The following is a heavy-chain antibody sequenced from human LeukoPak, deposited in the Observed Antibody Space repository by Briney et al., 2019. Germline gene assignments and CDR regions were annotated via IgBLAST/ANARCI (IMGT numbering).Heavy chain of an antibody. CDR1: GFTFSGSA. J-gene: IGHJ3*02. V-gene: IGHV3-73*01. CDR3: TTGYVVTSDAFDI. CDR2: IRSKANSYAT. D-gene: IGHD5-12*01. Sequence: GGSLRLSCAASGFTFSGSAMRWVRQASGKGLEWVGRIRSKANSYATAYAASVKGRFTISRDDSKNTAYLQMNSLKTEDTAVYYCTTGYVVTSDAFDIWGQGTMVTVSS.